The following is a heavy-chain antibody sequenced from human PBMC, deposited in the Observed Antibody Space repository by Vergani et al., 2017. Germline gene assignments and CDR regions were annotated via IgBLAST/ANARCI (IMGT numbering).Heavy chain of an antibody. V-gene: IGHV3-20*04. CDR3: VRSRRISGTYPFYFDY. D-gene: IGHD1-26*01. CDR1: GFTFDDYG. J-gene: IGHJ4*02. Sequence: EVQLVESGGSVVRPGGSLRLSCVASGFTFDDYGMTWVRQAPGKGLEWVSSINWNSGRPTYADSVKGRFTISRDNAKYSLYLEMNSVKVDDTALYYCVRSRRISGTYPFYFDYWGQGALVTVSS. CDR2: INWNSGRP.